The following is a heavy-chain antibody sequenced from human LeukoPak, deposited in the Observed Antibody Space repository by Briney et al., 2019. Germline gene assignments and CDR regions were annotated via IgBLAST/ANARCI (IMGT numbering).Heavy chain of an antibody. J-gene: IGHJ4*02. CDR1: GYRFTSYW. Sequence: HGESLKISCKGSGYRFTSYWIGWVRQMPGKGLEWTGIIYPGDSDTRYSPSFQGQITISADRSITSAYLQWSSLKASDSAMYYCARLSAAYDTPASYWGQGTLVTVSS. V-gene: IGHV5-51*01. CDR2: IYPGDSDT. CDR3: ARLSAAYDTPASY. D-gene: IGHD3-9*01.